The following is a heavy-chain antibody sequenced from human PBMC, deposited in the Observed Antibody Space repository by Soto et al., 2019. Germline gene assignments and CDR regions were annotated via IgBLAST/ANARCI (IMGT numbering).Heavy chain of an antibody. CDR3: AREVYDSSGYPDY. CDR2: INHSGST. Sequence: SETLSLTCAVYGGYFSGYYWSWIRQPPGKGLEWIGEINHSGSTNYNPSLKSRVTISVDTSKNQFSLKLSSVTAADTAVYYCAREVYDSSGYPDYWGQGTLVTVSS. V-gene: IGHV4-34*01. CDR1: GGYFSGYY. J-gene: IGHJ4*02. D-gene: IGHD3-22*01.